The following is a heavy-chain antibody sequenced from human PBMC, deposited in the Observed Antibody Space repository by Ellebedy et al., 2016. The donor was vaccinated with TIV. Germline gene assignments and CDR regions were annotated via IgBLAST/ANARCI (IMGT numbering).Heavy chain of an antibody. CDR2: SSWNSGSI. J-gene: IGHJ4*02. CDR3: VKDRVGQWLATFYFDY. CDR1: GFTFDDYA. V-gene: IGHV3-9*01. Sequence: PGGSLRLSCAASGFTFDDYAMHWVRQAPGKGLEWVSGSSWNSGSIGYADSVKGRFTISRDNAKNSLHLQMNSLRAEDTALYYCVKDRVGQWLATFYFDYWGQGTLVTVSS. D-gene: IGHD6-19*01.